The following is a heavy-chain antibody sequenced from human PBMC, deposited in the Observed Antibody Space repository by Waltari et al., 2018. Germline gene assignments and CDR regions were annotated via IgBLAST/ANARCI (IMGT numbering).Heavy chain of an antibody. CDR3: ARGPYCGGDCYLDS. V-gene: IGHV4-4*07. J-gene: IGHJ4*02. CDR2: IYSSGTT. CDR1: GGYIRNYY. D-gene: IGHD2-21*01. Sequence: QVHLQESGPGLVKPSETLSLNGSVSGGYIRNYYWSWIRQPAGKGPEWIGRIYSSGTTDYNPSLKSRVTMSVDTPKNEFSLNLASVTAADTAVYYCARGPYCGGDCYLDSWGQGTLVTVSS.